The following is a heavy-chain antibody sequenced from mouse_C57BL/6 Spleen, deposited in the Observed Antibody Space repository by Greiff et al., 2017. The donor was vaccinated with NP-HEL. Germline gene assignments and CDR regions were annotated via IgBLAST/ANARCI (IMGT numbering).Heavy chain of an antibody. CDR2: ISSGSSTI. J-gene: IGHJ1*03. CDR1: GFTFSDYG. Sequence: EVKLVESGGGLVKPGGSLKLSCAASGFTFSDYGMHWVRQAPEKGVEWVAYISSGSSTIYYADTVKGRFTISRDNAKNTLFLQMTRLRSEDTAMYYCARGGGSSSRWDVDVWGTGTTVTVSS. CDR3: ARGGGSSSRWDVDV. D-gene: IGHD1-1*01. V-gene: IGHV5-17*01.